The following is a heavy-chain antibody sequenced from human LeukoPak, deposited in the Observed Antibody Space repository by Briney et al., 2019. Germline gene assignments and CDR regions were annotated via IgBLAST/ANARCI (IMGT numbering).Heavy chain of an antibody. Sequence: MPSETLSLTCTVSGDSISSGDYYWSWIRQPAGKGLEWIVRISSSGSTNYNPSLKSRVTISVDTSKNQFSLKLSSVTAADTAVYFCARGPYSYDSSGAFDIWGQGTMVTVSS. CDR3: ARGPYSYDSSGAFDI. V-gene: IGHV4-61*02. CDR1: GDSISSGDYY. CDR2: ISSSGST. J-gene: IGHJ3*02. D-gene: IGHD3-22*01.